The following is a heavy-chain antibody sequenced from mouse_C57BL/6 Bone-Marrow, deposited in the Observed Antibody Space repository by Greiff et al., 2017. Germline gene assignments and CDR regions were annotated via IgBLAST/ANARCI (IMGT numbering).Heavy chain of an antibody. Sequence: QVQLQQPGAELVKPGASVKLSCKASGYTFTSYWMHWVKQRPGQGLEWIGMIHPNSGSTNYNEKFKSKATLTVDKSSSTAYMQLSSLTSEDSAVYYCARKAYSNSYAGFAYWGQGTLVTVSA. J-gene: IGHJ3*01. V-gene: IGHV1-64*01. D-gene: IGHD1-1*01. CDR2: IHPNSGST. CDR1: GYTFTSYW. CDR3: ARKAYSNSYAGFAY.